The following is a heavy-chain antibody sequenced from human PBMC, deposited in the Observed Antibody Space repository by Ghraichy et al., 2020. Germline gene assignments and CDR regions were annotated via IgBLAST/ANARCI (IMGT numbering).Heavy chain of an antibody. CDR1: GFTFSSYN. V-gene: IGHV3-48*02. Sequence: GGSLRLSCVGSGFTFSSYNMNWVRQSPGKGLEWVSYITSTSRTIFYADSVRGRFTISRDNAQNSLYLQLNSLRDEDMAVYYCARASTVVRFYYYAGMDVWGQGTTVTVSS. D-gene: IGHD4-23*01. J-gene: IGHJ6*02. CDR2: ITSTSRTI. CDR3: ARASTVVRFYYYAGMDV.